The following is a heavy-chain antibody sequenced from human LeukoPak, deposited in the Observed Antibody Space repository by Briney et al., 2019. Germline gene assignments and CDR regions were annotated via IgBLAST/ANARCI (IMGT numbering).Heavy chain of an antibody. CDR3: ARENNENFDY. CDR2: ISYDGSNK. V-gene: IGHV3-30-3*01. Sequence: GGSLRLSCAASGFTFSSYAMHWVRQAPGKGLEWVAVISYDGSNKYYADSVKGRFTISRDNSKNTLYLQMNSLRAEDTAVYYCARENNENFDYWGQGTLVTVSS. D-gene: IGHD2-8*01. CDR1: GFTFSSYA. J-gene: IGHJ4*02.